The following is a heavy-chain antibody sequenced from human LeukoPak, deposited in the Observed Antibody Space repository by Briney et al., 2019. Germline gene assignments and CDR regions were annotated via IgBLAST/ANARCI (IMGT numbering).Heavy chain of an antibody. J-gene: IGHJ6*03. CDR1: GYSFTSYW. CDR2: IYPGDSDT. Sequence: GESLKISCKGSGYSFTSYWNGWVRQMPGKGLEWMGIIYPGDSDTRYSPSFQGQVTISADKSISTAYLQWSSLKASDTAMYYCARHHCSSTSCPYYYYYYYMDVWGKGTTVTVSS. D-gene: IGHD2-2*01. CDR3: ARHHCSSTSCPYYYYYYYMDV. V-gene: IGHV5-51*01.